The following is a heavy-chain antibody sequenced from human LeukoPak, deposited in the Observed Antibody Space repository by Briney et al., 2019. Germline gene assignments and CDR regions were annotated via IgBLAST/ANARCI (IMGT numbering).Heavy chain of an antibody. CDR1: GGSLSSYY. Sequence: SETLSLTCTVSGGSLSSYYWSWIRQPPGKGLEWIGYIYYSGTTNYNPSLKSRVTISVDTSKNQVSLKLSSVTAADTAVYYCARGVYIAAAQYGYWGQGTLVTVSS. V-gene: IGHV4-59*01. D-gene: IGHD6-13*01. J-gene: IGHJ4*02. CDR3: ARGVYIAAAQYGY. CDR2: IYYSGTT.